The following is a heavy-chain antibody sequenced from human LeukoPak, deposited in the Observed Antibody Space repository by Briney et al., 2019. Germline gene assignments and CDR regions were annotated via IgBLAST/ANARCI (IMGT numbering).Heavy chain of an antibody. Sequence: SETLSLTCTVSGGSISSSSDYWGWIRQAPGKGLEWIGSIYYHENTYYNSSLRSRVTISVDTSKNQFSLKLSSVTAADTAVYFCAREDYYNSGGYYLDYWGQGTLVTVSS. CDR3: AREDYYNSGGYYLDY. V-gene: IGHV4-39*07. D-gene: IGHD3-22*01. CDR2: IYYHENT. CDR1: GGSISSSSDY. J-gene: IGHJ4*02.